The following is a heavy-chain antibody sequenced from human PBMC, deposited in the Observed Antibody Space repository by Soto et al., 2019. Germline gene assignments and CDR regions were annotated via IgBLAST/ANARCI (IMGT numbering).Heavy chain of an antibody. CDR3: ARGPGPSTDCSGGSCYSAYDD. CDR1: GGSFSGYY. D-gene: IGHD2-15*01. V-gene: IGHV4-34*01. Sequence: TLSLTCAVYGGSFSGYYWSWIRQPPGKGLEWIGEINHSGSTNYNPSLKSRVTISVDTSKNQFSLKLSSVTAADTAVYYCARGPGPSTDCSGGSCYSAYDDWGQGTRVTVAS. CDR2: INHSGST. J-gene: IGHJ4*02.